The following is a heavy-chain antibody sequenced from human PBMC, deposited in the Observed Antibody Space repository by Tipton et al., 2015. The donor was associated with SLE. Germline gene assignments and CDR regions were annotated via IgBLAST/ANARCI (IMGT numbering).Heavy chain of an antibody. J-gene: IGHJ4*02. CDR3: ARGRGFWGVVDY. CDR1: GGSISSGSYY. Sequence: LRLSCTVSGGSISSGSYYWSWIRQPAGKGLEWIGHIYTSGSTNYNPSLKSRVTISVDTSKNQFSLKLSSVTAADTAVYYCARGRGFWGVVDYWGQGTLVTVSS. CDR2: IYTSGST. V-gene: IGHV4-61*09. D-gene: IGHD3-16*01.